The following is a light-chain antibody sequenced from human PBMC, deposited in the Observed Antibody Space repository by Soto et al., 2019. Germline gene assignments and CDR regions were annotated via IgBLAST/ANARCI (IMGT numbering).Light chain of an antibody. J-gene: IGKJ2*01. CDR1: QSVSSH. CDR2: GAS. V-gene: IGKV3-15*01. Sequence: EIVMTQSPATLSVSPGERATLSCRARQSVSSHLAWYQQKPGQAPRLLIYGASSRDTGIPARFSGSGSGTDFTLTISSLQSEDFAVYYCQQYNNWPPFTFGQGTKLEIK. CDR3: QQYNNWPPFT.